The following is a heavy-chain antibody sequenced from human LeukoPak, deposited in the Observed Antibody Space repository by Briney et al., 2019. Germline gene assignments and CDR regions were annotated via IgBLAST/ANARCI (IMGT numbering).Heavy chain of an antibody. J-gene: IGHJ4*02. V-gene: IGHV3-21*01. D-gene: IGHD6-6*01. CDR3: SRGGSSSGDGLDC. CDR2: ISSSSGNI. CDR1: GFTLSSYS. Sequence: PGGSLRLSCAASGFTLSSYSMNWVRQAPGKGLEWVSSISSSSGNIYYADSVKGRFTISRDNAKNLLYLQMNSLRAEDTAVYYCSRGGSSSGDGLDCWGQGTLVTVSS.